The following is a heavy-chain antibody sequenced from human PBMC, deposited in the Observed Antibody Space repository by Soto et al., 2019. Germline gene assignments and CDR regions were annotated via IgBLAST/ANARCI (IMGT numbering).Heavy chain of an antibody. D-gene: IGHD6-13*01. J-gene: IGHJ5*02. CDR1: GYTFASYG. CDR2: ISAYNGNT. V-gene: IGHV1-18*01. Sequence: ASVKVSCKASGYTFASYGSRWVRQAPGQGLEWMGWISAYNGNTNYAQKLQGRVTMTTDTSTSTAYMELRSLRSDDTAVYYCARVSDVAAAGTGWFDPWGQGTLVTVSS. CDR3: ARVSDVAAAGTGWFDP.